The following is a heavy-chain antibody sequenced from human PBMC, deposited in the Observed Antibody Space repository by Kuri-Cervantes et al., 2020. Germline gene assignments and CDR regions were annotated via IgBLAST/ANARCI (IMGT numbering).Heavy chain of an antibody. J-gene: IGHJ4*02. CDR2: INPNSGGT. CDR1: GGTFSSYA. Sequence: ASVKVSCKASGGTFSSYAISWVRQAPGQGLEWMGWINPNSGGTNYAQKFQGRVTMTRDTSISTAYMELSRLRSDDTAVYYCAREGLRQQRDWDYWGQGTPVTVSS. D-gene: IGHD3/OR15-3a*01. CDR3: AREGLRQQRDWDY. V-gene: IGHV1-2*02.